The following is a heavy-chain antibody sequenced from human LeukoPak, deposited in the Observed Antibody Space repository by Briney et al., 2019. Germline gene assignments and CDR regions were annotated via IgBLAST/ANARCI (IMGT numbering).Heavy chain of an antibody. V-gene: IGHV1-24*01. D-gene: IGHD3-22*01. CDR2: LNPEDGET. J-gene: IGHJ3*02. CDR1: GYTLTELS. Sequence: ASVKVSCKVSGYTLTELSMHWVRQAPGKGLEWMGGLNPEDGETIYAQKFQGRVTMTEDTSTDTAYMELTSLRSEDTAVYYCAKIPPDHYYDSSGYKRGYAFDIWGQGTMVAVSS. CDR3: AKIPPDHYYDSSGYKRGYAFDI.